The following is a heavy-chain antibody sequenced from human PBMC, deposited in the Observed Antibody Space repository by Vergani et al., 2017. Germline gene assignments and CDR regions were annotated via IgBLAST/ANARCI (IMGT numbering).Heavy chain of an antibody. Sequence: EVQLLESGGGLVQPGGSLRLSCAASGFTFSSYAMSWVRQAPGKGLEWVSAISGSGGSTYYADSVKGRFTISRDNSKNTLYLQMNSLRAEDTAVYYCAKDLLTMVRGVIIARTHDYGGQGTLVTVSS. CDR2: ISGSGGST. J-gene: IGHJ4*02. CDR1: GFTFSSYA. D-gene: IGHD3-10*01. V-gene: IGHV3-23*01. CDR3: AKDLLTMVRGVIIARTHDY.